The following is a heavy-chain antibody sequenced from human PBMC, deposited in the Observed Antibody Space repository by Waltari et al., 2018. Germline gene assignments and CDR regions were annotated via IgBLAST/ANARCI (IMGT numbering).Heavy chain of an antibody. J-gene: IGHJ3*02. V-gene: IGHV4-61*02. Sequence: QVQLQESGPGLVKPSQTLSLTCTVSGGSVASGHYHWSWFRQAAGKGLEWIGRIDAAGGTNSNPSLRSRVTISRDRSKSQFSLTLGSVTAADTAVYYCASESTQCGGDCNDSFDIWGQGTMVTVSS. CDR2: IDAAGGT. CDR3: ASESTQCGGDCNDSFDI. CDR1: GGSVASGHYH. D-gene: IGHD2-21*02.